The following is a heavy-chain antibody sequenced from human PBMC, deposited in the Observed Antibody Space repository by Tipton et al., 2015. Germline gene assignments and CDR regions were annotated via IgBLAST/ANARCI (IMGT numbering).Heavy chain of an antibody. CDR2: VYFSGTT. CDR3: ARVDYGDYVHYFDY. J-gene: IGHJ4*02. V-gene: IGHV4-39*01. CDR1: GGPITSSAYY. D-gene: IGHD4-17*01. Sequence: TLSLTCTVSGGPITSSAYYWGWIRQPPGKGLEWIGSVYFSGTTYYNPSLKSRVTISMDPSKNHFSLKLTSVTAADTAVYYCARVDYGDYVHYFDYWGQGTLVTVSS.